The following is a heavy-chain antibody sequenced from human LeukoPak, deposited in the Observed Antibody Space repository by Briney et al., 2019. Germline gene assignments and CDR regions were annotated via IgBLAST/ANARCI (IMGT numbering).Heavy chain of an antibody. D-gene: IGHD1-1*01. CDR3: ARLKWNADY. Sequence: SETLSLTCAVYGGSFSGYYWSWIRQPPGKGLEWTGEINHSGSTNYNPSLKSRVTISVDTSKNQFSLKLSSVTAADTAVYHCARLKWNADYWGQGTLVTVSS. CDR1: GGSFSGYY. J-gene: IGHJ4*02. CDR2: INHSGST. V-gene: IGHV4-34*01.